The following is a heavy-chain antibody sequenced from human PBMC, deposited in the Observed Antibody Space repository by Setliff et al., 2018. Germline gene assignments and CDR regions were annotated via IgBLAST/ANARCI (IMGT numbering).Heavy chain of an antibody. V-gene: IGHV3-30*03. CDR1: GFTVSTFS. Sequence: GGSLRLSCAASGFTVSTFSMHWVRQAPVKGLEWVATISDDGSNEFYADSVKGRFTVFRDNSKNTLYLQMSSLRADDTAMYYCARDQFRKSGGLYSWGQGTLVTVSS. CDR2: ISDDGSNE. CDR3: ARDQFRKSGGLYS. D-gene: IGHD2-15*01. J-gene: IGHJ5*01.